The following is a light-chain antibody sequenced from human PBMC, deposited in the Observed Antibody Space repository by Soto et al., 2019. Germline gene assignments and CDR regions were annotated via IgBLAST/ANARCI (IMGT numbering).Light chain of an antibody. Sequence: DIQMTQSPSTLSASVGDRVTITCRASQSISSWLAWYQQTPGKAPKLLIYKASSLESGVPSRFSGSRSGTEFTLTISSLQPDDFATYYCQQYNSYPWTFGQGTKV. CDR3: QQYNSYPWT. CDR2: KAS. CDR1: QSISSW. J-gene: IGKJ1*01. V-gene: IGKV1-5*03.